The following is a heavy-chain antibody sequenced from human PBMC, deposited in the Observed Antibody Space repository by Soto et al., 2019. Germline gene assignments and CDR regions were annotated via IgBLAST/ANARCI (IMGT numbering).Heavy chain of an antibody. Sequence: QVQLVQSGVEVKKPGASVKVSCQASGYTFTNYGITWLRQAPGQGLEWMGWVSAYNRNTNYAQRFQDRVTMTTDTSPRTAYMELRNLKSDDTAIYFCARERQCARLLSWGQGTLGTVSS. J-gene: IGHJ4*02. CDR3: ARERQCARLLS. CDR2: VSAYNRNT. D-gene: IGHD6-25*01. V-gene: IGHV1-18*01. CDR1: GYTFTNYG.